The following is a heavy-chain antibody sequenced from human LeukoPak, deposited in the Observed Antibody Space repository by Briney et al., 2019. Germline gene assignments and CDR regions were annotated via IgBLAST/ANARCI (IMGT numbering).Heavy chain of an antibody. CDR2: ISHDGSNQ. D-gene: IGHD3-22*01. J-gene: IGHJ4*02. CDR3: AKPMDSSGYGHFDY. CDR1: GFTFSSYG. Sequence: PGGSLRLSCAASGFTFSSYGMHWVRQAPGKGLEWVALISHDGSNQYYGASVKGRFTISRDNSKNTLYLQMDSLRVEDTAVYYCAKPMDSSGYGHFDYWGQGTLVTVSS. V-gene: IGHV3-30*18.